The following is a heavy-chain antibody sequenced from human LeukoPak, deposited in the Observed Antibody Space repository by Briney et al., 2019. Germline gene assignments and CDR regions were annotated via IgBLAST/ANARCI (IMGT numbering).Heavy chain of an antibody. CDR3: ARGAYCGGGSCLQPKRYDY. V-gene: IGHV1-2*06. CDR1: GYTFTGYY. Sequence: ASVKVSCKASGYTFTGYYMHWVRQAPGQGLEWMGRINPNSGGTNYAQKFQGRVTMTRDTSISTAYMELSRLRSDDTAVYYCARGAYCGGGSCLQPKRYDYWGQGTLVTVSS. CDR2: INPNSGGT. D-gene: IGHD2-15*01. J-gene: IGHJ4*02.